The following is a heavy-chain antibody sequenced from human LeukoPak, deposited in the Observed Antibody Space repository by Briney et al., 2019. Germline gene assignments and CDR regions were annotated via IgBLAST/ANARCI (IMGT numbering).Heavy chain of an antibody. CDR1: GFTFSSYS. CDR2: ISSSSSYI. CDR3: ASFHCSGGSCYLDY. D-gene: IGHD2-15*01. J-gene: IGHJ4*02. Sequence: GVSLRLSCAASGFTFSSYSMNWVRQAPGKGLEWVSSISSSSSYIYYADSVKGRFTISRDNAKNSLYLQMNSLRAEDTAVYYCASFHCSGGSCYLDYWGQGTLVTVSS. V-gene: IGHV3-21*01.